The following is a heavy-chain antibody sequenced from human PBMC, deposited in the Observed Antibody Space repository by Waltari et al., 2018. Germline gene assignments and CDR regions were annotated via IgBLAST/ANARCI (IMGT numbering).Heavy chain of an antibody. CDR3: ARQSGYSSYYFEN. Sequence: QVQLVQSGAEVKKPGASVKVSCKASGYTFTVYYIHWVRQAPGQGLEWMGWINPKSVGTNYAQNFQGWVTMTRDTSITTAYMELSSLRSDDTAVYYCARQSGYSSYYFENWGQGTLVTVSS. V-gene: IGHV1-2*04. D-gene: IGHD6-19*01. CDR2: INPKSVGT. CDR1: GYTFTVYY. J-gene: IGHJ4*02.